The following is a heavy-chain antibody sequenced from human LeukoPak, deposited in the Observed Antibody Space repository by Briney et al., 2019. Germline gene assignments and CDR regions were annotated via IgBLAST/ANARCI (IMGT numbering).Heavy chain of an antibody. CDR3: ARIRSSKWKDYYYGMDV. CDR1: GYSFTSYW. Sequence: GESLKISCKGSGYSFTSYWIGWVRQMPGKGLEWMGIIYPGDSDTRYSPSFQGQVTISADKSISTAYLQWSSLKASDTAMYYCARIRSSKWKDYYYGMDVWGQGTTVTVSS. D-gene: IGHD6-13*01. V-gene: IGHV5-51*01. J-gene: IGHJ6*02. CDR2: IYPGDSDT.